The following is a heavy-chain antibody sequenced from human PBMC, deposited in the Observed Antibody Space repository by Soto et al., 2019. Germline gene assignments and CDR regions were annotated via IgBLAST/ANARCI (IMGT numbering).Heavy chain of an antibody. CDR2: ISSSGSTI. Sequence: PGGSLRLSCAASGFTFSTYEMNWFRHAPGKGLEWVSYISSSGSTIYYADSASGRFTISRDNAKNSLYLQMDSLRADDTAIYYCATLSSGSLYHHYGRDVWGQGTTVTVSS. V-gene: IGHV3-48*03. CDR1: GFTFSTYE. J-gene: IGHJ6*02. CDR3: ATLSSGSLYHHYGRDV. D-gene: IGHD1-26*01.